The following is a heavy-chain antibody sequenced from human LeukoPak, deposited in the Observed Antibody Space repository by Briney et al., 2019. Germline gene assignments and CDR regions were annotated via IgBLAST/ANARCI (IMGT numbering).Heavy chain of an antibody. D-gene: IGHD6-13*01. V-gene: IGHV3-66*01. J-gene: IGHJ4*02. CDR1: GFTVSSNY. Sequence: GGSLRLSCAASGFTVSSNYMSWVRQAPGKGLEWVSVIYSGGSTYYADSVKGRFTISRDNSKNTLYLQMNSLRAEDTAVYYCARDRYSSSWYNDYWGQGTLVTVSS. CDR2: IYSGGST. CDR3: ARDRYSSSWYNDY.